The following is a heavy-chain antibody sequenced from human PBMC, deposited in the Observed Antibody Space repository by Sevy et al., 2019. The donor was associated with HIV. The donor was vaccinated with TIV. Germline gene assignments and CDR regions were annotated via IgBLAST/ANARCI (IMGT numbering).Heavy chain of an antibody. J-gene: IGHJ4*02. Sequence: SQTLSLTCTVSGGSISSSSYYWGWIRQPPGKGLEWIGSIYYSGSTYYNPSLKSRVTISVDTSKNQFSLKLSSVTAADTAVYYCARRSPDYGDHTGWGQGTLVTVSS. V-gene: IGHV4-39*01. CDR2: IYYSGST. CDR3: ARRSPDYGDHTG. D-gene: IGHD4-17*01. CDR1: GGSISSSSYY.